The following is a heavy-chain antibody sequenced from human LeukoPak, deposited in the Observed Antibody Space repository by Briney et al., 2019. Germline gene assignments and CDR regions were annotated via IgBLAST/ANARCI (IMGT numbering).Heavy chain of an antibody. V-gene: IGHV4-59*01. CDR1: GGSISSYY. CDR2: IYYSGST. J-gene: IGHJ4*02. CDR3: ARRRGYSYDY. Sequence: SETLSLTCTVSGGSISSYYWSWIRQPPGKGLEWIGYIYYSGSTNYNPSLKSRVTISVDTSKNQFSLKRSSVTAADTAVYYCARRRGYSYDYWGQGTLVTVSS. D-gene: IGHD5-18*01.